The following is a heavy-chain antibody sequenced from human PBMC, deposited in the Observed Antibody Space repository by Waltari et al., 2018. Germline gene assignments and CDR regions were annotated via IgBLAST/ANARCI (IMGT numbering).Heavy chain of an antibody. V-gene: IGHV1-8*03. D-gene: IGHD2-15*01. CDR3: ARSTYCSGGSCYSTFDY. CDR1: GYTFTSSD. J-gene: IGHJ4*02. Sequence: QVQLVQSGAEVKKPGASVKVSCKASGYTFTSSDIHWVRQATGKGLEWMGWMNPNSGNTGYAQKFQGRVTITRNTSISTAYMELSSLRSEDTAVYYCARSTYCSGGSCYSTFDYWGQGTLVTVSS. CDR2: MNPNSGNT.